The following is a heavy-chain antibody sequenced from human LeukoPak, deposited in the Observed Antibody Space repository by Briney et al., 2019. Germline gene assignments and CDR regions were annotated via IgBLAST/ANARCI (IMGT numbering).Heavy chain of an antibody. J-gene: IGHJ6*02. CDR3: ARALITIFGVVPKYYYYGMDV. V-gene: IGHV1-69*04. Sequence: SSVKVSCKASGGTFISYAISWVRQAPGQGLEWMGRIIPIFGIANYAQKFQGRVTITADKSTSTAYMELSSLGSEDTAVYYCARALITIFGVVPKYYYYGMDVWGQGTTVTVSS. CDR1: GGTFISYA. CDR2: IIPIFGIA. D-gene: IGHD3-3*01.